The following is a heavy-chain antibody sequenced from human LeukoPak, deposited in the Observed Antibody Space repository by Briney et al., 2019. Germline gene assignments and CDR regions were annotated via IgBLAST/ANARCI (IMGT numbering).Heavy chain of an antibody. Sequence: SETLSLSCTVSGGSISSYSWSWIRQPPGKGLEWIGYMYSRGSTNDNPSLKSRVTISRDTSKNQLSLRVTSVTAADTAMYYCARHYLYGDPPAFDIWGQGTMVTVSS. V-gene: IGHV4-59*08. CDR3: ARHYLYGDPPAFDI. D-gene: IGHD4-17*01. J-gene: IGHJ3*02. CDR2: MYSRGST. CDR1: GGSISSYS.